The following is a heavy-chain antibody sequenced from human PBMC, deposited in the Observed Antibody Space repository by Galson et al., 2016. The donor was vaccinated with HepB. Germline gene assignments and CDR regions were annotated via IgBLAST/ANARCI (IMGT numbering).Heavy chain of an antibody. CDR2: ISSSNRTR. CDR3: AAWFSGVS. V-gene: IGHV3-48*02. CDR1: GLTFSSYS. D-gene: IGHD3-3*01. J-gene: IGHJ5*02. Sequence: SRRRSCAAPGLTFSSYSMIWVRQAPGKGLEWVSYISSSNRTRSYADTVKARFTISRDNAKNSLYLQINSLRDDDTAVYYRAAWFSGVSWGQGTLVTVSS.